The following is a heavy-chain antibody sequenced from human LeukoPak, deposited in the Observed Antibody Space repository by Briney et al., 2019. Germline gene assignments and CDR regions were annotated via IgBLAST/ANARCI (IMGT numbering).Heavy chain of an antibody. CDR3: ARILHYDFWSGYSHYGMDV. D-gene: IGHD3-3*01. CDR1: GYTFTGYY. CDR2: INPNSGGT. Sequence: ASVKVSCEASGYTFTGYYMHWVRQAPGQGLEWMGWINPNSGGTNYAQKFQGWVTMTRDTSISTAYMELSRLRSDDTAVYYCARILHYDFWSGYSHYGMDVWGQGTTVTVSS. J-gene: IGHJ6*02. V-gene: IGHV1-2*04.